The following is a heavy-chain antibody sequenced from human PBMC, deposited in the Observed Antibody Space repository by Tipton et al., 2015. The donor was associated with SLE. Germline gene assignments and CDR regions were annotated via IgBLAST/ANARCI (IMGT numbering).Heavy chain of an antibody. J-gene: IGHJ3*02. CDR1: CVSISSSY. V-gene: IGHV4-4*07. CDR2: IYTSGAT. CDR3: ARVWLNNAFDI. Sequence: TLSLTCNVSCVSISSSYWSWIRQPAGKGLEWIGRIYTSGATDDNPSLKSRVTMSVDMSKNQIFLKMTSVTAADSAVYFCARVWLNNAFDIWGQGTRVTVSS. D-gene: IGHD2/OR15-2a*01.